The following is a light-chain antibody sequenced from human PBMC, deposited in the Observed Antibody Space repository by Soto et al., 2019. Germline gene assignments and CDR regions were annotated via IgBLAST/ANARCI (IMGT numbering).Light chain of an antibody. V-gene: IGLV2-23*02. CDR2: EVS. CDR3: CSYGDSMAV. J-gene: IGLJ7*01. CDR1: SRNVGIHNL. Sequence: QSALTQPASVSGSPGHSITISCTGTSRNVGIHNLVSWYQEHPGQAPKLMIYEVSKRPLGVSARFSASKSGNTASLTSSGLQAEDEADYYCCSYGDSMAVFGGGTQMTV.